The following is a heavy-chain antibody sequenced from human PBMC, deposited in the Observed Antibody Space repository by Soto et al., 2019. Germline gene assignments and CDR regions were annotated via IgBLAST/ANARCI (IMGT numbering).Heavy chain of an antibody. J-gene: IGHJ5*02. CDR3: AKRYSIWSGWFDP. D-gene: IGHD6-6*01. V-gene: IGHV3-23*01. Sequence: SCKASGYTFTSYAMSWVRQAPGKGLEWVSAMSGSGGSTYYADSVKGRFTISRDNSKNTLYLQMNSLRAEDEALYYCAKRYSIWSGWFDPWGQGTLVTVSS. CDR2: MSGSGGST. CDR1: GYTFTSYA.